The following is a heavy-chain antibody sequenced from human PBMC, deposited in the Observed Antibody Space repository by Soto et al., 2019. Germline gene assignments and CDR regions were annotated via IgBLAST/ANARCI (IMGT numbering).Heavy chain of an antibody. CDR2: ISYDGSNK. V-gene: IGHV3-30-3*01. CDR1: GFTFSSYA. J-gene: IGHJ4*02. D-gene: IGHD6-19*01. CDR3: ARFAVAAYLFDY. Sequence: GGSLRLSCAASGFTFSSYAMHWVRQAPGKGLEWVAVISYDGSNKYYADSVKGRFTISRDNSKNTLYLQMNSLRAEDTAVYYCARFAVAAYLFDYWGQGTLVTVSS.